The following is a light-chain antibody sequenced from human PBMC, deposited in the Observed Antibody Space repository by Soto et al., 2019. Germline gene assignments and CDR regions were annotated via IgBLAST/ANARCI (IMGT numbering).Light chain of an antibody. V-gene: IGKV3-20*01. Sequence: EIVLTQSPGTLSLSPGERATLSCRASQGVGRFLAWYQQKPGQAPRLLIYGASGRPNGTPDKFSGSGAGADFTLTISRLEPEDFAVYHCQQHDSSPLTFDGGTKVEIK. J-gene: IGKJ4*01. CDR3: QQHDSSPLT. CDR2: GAS. CDR1: QGVGRF.